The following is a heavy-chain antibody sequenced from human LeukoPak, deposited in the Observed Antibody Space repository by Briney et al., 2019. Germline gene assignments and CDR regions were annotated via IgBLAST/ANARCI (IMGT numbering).Heavy chain of an antibody. V-gene: IGHV1-2*06. Sequence: ASVKVSCKASGYTFTCYYMHWVRQAPGQGREWMGRINPNSGGTNYAQKFQGRVTMTRDTSISTAYMELSRLRSDDTAVYYCARRVLRSLNWFDPGGQGTLVTVS. J-gene: IGHJ5*02. CDR3: ARRVLRSLNWFDP. CDR2: INPNSGGT. D-gene: IGHD3-3*01. CDR1: GYTFTCYY.